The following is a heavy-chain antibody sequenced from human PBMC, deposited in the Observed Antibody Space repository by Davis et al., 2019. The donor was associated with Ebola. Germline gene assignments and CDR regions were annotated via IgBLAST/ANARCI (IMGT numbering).Heavy chain of an antibody. CDR3: AATEYDYRDYYYYYYMDV. J-gene: IGHJ6*03. CDR1: GFTFTSSA. Sequence: SVKVSCKASGFTFTSSAVQWVRQARGQRLEWIGWIVVGSGNTNYAQKFQERVTITRDMSTSTAYMELSSLRSEDTAVYYCAATEYDYRDYYYYYYMDVWGKGTTVTVSS. V-gene: IGHV1-58*01. D-gene: IGHD4-11*01. CDR2: IVVGSGNT.